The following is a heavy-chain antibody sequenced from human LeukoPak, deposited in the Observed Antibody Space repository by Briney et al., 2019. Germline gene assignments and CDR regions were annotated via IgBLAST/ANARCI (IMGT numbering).Heavy chain of an antibody. D-gene: IGHD5-24*01. V-gene: IGHV1-2*02. Sequence: ASVKVSCKASGYSFTGHYMHWVRQAPGQGLEWMGWINPKSGGTNYAQKFQGRVTMTRDTSISTAYMDMSSLRSDDTAVYYCARGWLQFSYFFDYWGQGTLVTVSS. J-gene: IGHJ4*02. CDR1: GYSFTGHY. CDR2: INPKSGGT. CDR3: ARGWLQFSYFFDY.